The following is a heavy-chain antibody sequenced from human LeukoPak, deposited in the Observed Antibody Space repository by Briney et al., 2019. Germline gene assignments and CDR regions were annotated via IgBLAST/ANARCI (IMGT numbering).Heavy chain of an antibody. CDR2: INPNSGGT. Sequence: GASVKVSCKASGYTFTGYYMHWVRQAPGQGLEWMGRINPNSGGTNYAQKFQGRVTMTRDTSINAAYMELSRMRSDDTAVDFCGGVLGLRGSSLVPVDYWGQGTLVTVSS. D-gene: IGHD6-6*01. CDR3: GGVLGLRGSSLVPVDY. CDR1: GYTFTGYY. V-gene: IGHV1-2*06. J-gene: IGHJ4*02.